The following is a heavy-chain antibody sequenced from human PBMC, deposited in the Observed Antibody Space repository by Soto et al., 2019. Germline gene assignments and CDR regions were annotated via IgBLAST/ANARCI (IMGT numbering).Heavy chain of an antibody. CDR2: ISGSGSTT. V-gene: IGHV3-23*01. CDR1: GFTFIDYA. J-gene: IGHJ4*02. Sequence: EVQLLESGGGLVQPGGSPRLSCAASGFTFIDYALSWVRQAPGKGLEWLSAISGSGSTTYYANSVKGRFTISRDNSKNTLYLQMNSLRAEDTAVYYCAKGYSSGWPFDYWGQGTLVTVSS. D-gene: IGHD6-19*01. CDR3: AKGYSSGWPFDY.